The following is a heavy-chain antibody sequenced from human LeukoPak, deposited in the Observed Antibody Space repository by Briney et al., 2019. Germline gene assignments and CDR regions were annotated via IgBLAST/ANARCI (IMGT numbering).Heavy chain of an antibody. Sequence: GGSLRLSCAASGFTFSSYGMHWVRQAPGKGLEWVAFIRYDGSNKYYADSVKGRFTIPRDNSKNTLYLQMNSLRAEDTAVYYCAKDIAAGTDWFDPWGQGTLVTVSS. CDR1: GFTFSSYG. J-gene: IGHJ5*02. V-gene: IGHV3-30*02. CDR3: AKDIAAGTDWFDP. D-gene: IGHD6-13*01. CDR2: IRYDGSNK.